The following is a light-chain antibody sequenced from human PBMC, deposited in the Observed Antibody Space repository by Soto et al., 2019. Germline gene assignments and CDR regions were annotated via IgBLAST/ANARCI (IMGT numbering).Light chain of an antibody. CDR1: SSDIGAYNF. V-gene: IGLV2-14*03. CDR3: GSYTSSDTVV. J-gene: IGLJ3*02. Sequence: QSVLTQPASVSGSPGQSITISCTGTSSDIGAYNFVSWYQQHPGKAPKLMIYDVFDRPSGVSNRFSGSKSDNTASLTISGLQAEDEADYYCGSYTSSDTVVFGGGTKLTVL. CDR2: DVF.